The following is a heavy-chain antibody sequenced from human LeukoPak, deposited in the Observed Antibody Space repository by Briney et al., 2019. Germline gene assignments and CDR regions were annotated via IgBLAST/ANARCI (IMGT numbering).Heavy chain of an antibody. Sequence: ASVKVSCKASGGTFSSYAISWVRQAPGQGLEWMGGIIPIFGTANYAQKFQGRVTITADESTSTAYMELSSLRSEDTAVYYCAREDSTYYDFWSGYWGVYYYGMDVWGQGTTVTVSS. CDR3: AREDSTYYDFWSGYWGVYYYGMDV. D-gene: IGHD3-3*01. CDR2: IIPIFGTA. CDR1: GGTFSSYA. J-gene: IGHJ6*02. V-gene: IGHV1-69*13.